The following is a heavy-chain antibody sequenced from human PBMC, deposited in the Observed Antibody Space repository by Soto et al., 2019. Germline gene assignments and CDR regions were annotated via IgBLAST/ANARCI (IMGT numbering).Heavy chain of an antibody. D-gene: IGHD5-12*01. CDR2: ISYDGSNK. CDR3: ARLPSGYSGYDFSDY. CDR1: GFTFSSYA. V-gene: IGHV3-30-3*01. Sequence: QVQLVESGGGVVQPGRSLRLSCAASGFTFSSYAMHWVRQAPGKGLEWVAVISYDGSNKYYADSVKGRFTISRDNSKNTLYPQMNSLRAEDTAVYYCARLPSGYSGYDFSDYWGQGTLVTVSS. J-gene: IGHJ4*02.